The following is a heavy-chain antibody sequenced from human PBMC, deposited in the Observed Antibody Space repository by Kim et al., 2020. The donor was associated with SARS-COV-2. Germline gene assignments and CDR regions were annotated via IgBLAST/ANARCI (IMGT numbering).Heavy chain of an antibody. J-gene: IGHJ6*01. D-gene: IGHD3-3*01. Sequence: ASVKVSCKASGYTITNFAINWVRQAPGQRLEWLGWMDTGVGAPTYARGFSGRFVFSLDTSVSTAYLQISSLKAADTAVYYCARGGQYSDLWSNHPHSMDV. V-gene: IGHV7-4-1*02. CDR1: GYTITNFA. CDR2: MDTGVGAP. CDR3: ARGGQYSDLWSNHPHSMDV.